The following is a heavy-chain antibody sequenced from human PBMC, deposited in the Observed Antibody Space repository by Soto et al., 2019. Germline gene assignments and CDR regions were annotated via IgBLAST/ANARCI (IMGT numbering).Heavy chain of an antibody. CDR1: GGSFSGYY. Sequence: QVQLQQWGAGPLRPLETLSLTCGVSGGSFSGYYWAWIRQSPGKGLEWIGEINDRGSINYNPSLKSRVSISVDTSKNPSSLNLRSVSAADTAVYYCARESHDILTGPPWVWYFDLWGRGTLVTVSS. D-gene: IGHD3-9*01. CDR3: ARESHDILTGPPWVWYFDL. V-gene: IGHV4-34*01. J-gene: IGHJ2*01. CDR2: INDRGSI.